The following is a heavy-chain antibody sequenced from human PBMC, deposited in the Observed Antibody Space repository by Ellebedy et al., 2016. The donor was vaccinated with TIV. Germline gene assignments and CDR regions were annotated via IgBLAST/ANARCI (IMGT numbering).Heavy chain of an antibody. V-gene: IGHV3-21*04. CDR2: VTGSGST. Sequence: GESLKISCAASGFTFSSYSMNWVRQAPGKEPEWVSGVTGSGSTYYADSVRGRFTISRDTTNNILYLEMNNLRVEDSAKYYCAKDAIYGDGYWEFDYWGQGAQVTVSS. J-gene: IGHJ4*02. CDR1: GFTFSSYS. D-gene: IGHD2-8*01. CDR3: AKDAIYGDGYWEFDY.